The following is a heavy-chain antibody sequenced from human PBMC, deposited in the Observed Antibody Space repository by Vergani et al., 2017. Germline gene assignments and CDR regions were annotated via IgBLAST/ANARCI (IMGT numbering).Heavy chain of an antibody. CDR2: ISGNSGSI. J-gene: IGHJ4*02. CDR1: GFTFDDYA. CDR3: AKDISYDSSGYYDY. Sequence: EVQLVESGGGLVRPGRSLRLSCAASGFTFDDYAMHWVRQAPGKGLEWVSGISGNSGSIGYEDSVKGRFTISRDNAKNSLYLQMNSLRVEDTALYYCAKDISYDSSGYYDYWGQGTLVTVSS. V-gene: IGHV3-9*01. D-gene: IGHD3-22*01.